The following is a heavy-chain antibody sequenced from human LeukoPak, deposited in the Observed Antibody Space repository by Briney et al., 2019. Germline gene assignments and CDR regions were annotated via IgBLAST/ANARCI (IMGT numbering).Heavy chain of an antibody. V-gene: IGHV1-24*01. CDR3: ATVDILTGYYLDY. CDR1: GYTLTELS. CDR2: FDPEDGET. J-gene: IGHJ4*02. Sequence: ASVKVSCKVSGYTLTELSMHWVRQAPGKGLEWMGGFDPEDGETIYAQKFQGRVTMTEDTSTDTAYMELSCLRSEDTAVYYCATVDILTGYYLDYWGQGTLVTVSS. D-gene: IGHD3-9*01.